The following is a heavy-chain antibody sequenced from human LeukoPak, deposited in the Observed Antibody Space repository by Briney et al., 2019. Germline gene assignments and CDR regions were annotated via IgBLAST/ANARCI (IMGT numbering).Heavy chain of an antibody. V-gene: IGHV3-30*18. CDR2: ISYDGSNK. CDR3: AKGDIVVVPAVKLRVGMDV. D-gene: IGHD2-2*01. CDR1: GSTFSSYG. Sequence: GGSLRLSCAASGSTFSSYGMHWVRQAPGKGLEWVAVISYDGSNKYYADSVKGRFTISRDNSKNTLYLQMNSLRAEDTAVYYCAKGDIVVVPAVKLRVGMDVWGKGTMVTVSS. J-gene: IGHJ6*04.